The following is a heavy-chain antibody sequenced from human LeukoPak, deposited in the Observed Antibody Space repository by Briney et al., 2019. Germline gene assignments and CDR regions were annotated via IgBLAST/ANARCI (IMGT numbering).Heavy chain of an antibody. CDR2: ISGSGGST. J-gene: IGHJ4*02. CDR1: GFTFSSYA. Sequence: SGGSLRLSCAASGFTFSSYAMSWVRQAPGKGLEWVSAISGSGGSTYYADSVKGRFTISRDNSKNTLYLQMNSLRAEDTAVYYCAKRDNWNYPTGVDYWGQGTLVTVSS. V-gene: IGHV3-23*01. CDR3: AKRDNWNYPTGVDY. D-gene: IGHD1-7*01.